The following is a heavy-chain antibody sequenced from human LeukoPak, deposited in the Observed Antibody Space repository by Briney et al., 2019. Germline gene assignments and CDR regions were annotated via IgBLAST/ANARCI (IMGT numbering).Heavy chain of an antibody. CDR2: IGTDGSYI. V-gene: IGHV3-21*01. Sequence: GGSLRLSCAASGFTFSSYWMHWVRQAPMKGLEWVSSIGTDGSYIYYADSVQGRFTISRDNAKNSLYLQMNSLTAEDTAVYYCARKMKTGDRVGTFDIWGQGTMVTVSS. J-gene: IGHJ3*02. CDR3: ARKMKTGDRVGTFDI. D-gene: IGHD1-1*01. CDR1: GFTFSSYW.